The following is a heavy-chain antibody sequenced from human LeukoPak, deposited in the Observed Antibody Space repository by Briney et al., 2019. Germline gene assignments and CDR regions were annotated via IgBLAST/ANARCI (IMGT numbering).Heavy chain of an antibody. CDR3: ARGSPFYYFDY. V-gene: IGHV4-34*01. Sequence: SETLSLTCAVYGGSFSGYYWSWIRQPPGKGLEWIGEINHSGSTNYNPSLKSRVTISVDTSKNQFSLKLSSVTAADTAVYYCARGSPFYYFDYGGKEPLVTVS. CDR1: GGSFSGYY. D-gene: IGHD3-3*02. J-gene: IGHJ4*02. CDR2: INHSGST.